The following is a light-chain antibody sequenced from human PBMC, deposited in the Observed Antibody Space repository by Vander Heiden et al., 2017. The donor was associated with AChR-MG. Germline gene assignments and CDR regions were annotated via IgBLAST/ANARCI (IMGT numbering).Light chain of an antibody. J-gene: IGLJ1*01. CDR3: LSYDTTLSGFV. CDR2: GNR. V-gene: IGLV1-40*01. CDR1: SSNIGAAYD. Sequence: QSALTQPSSVSGAPGQRVIIPCTGSSSNIGAAYDVHWYQQFPGTAPKVLIFGNRNRPSGVPDRFSGFKSGTSASLAITGLQAEDEADYYCLSYDTTLSGFVFGSGTKVTVV.